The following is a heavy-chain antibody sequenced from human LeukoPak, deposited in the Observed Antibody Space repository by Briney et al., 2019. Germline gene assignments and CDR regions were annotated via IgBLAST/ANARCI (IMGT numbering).Heavy chain of an antibody. CDR2: INPNSGGT. J-gene: IGHJ4*02. CDR1: GYTFTGYY. D-gene: IGHD3-16*02. CDR3: ARDYGDYVWGSYRSYFDY. Sequence: ASVKVSCKASGYTFTGYYMHWVRQAPGQGLEWMGWINPNSGGTNYAQKFQGRVTMTRDTSISTAYMELSRLRSDDTAVYYCARDYGDYVWGSYRSYFDYWGQGTLTTVSS. V-gene: IGHV1-2*02.